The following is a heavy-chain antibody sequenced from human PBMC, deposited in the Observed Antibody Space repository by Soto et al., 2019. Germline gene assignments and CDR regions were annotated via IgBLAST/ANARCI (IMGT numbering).Heavy chain of an antibody. CDR1: GDSVSSKSAA. D-gene: IGHD3-10*02. Sequence: PSQTLSLTCVISGDSVSSKSAAWNWIRQFPSGGLEWLGRTYYRSKWHNDYAVPVKSRITINPDTSKNQFSLQLNSVTPEDTAVYYCANMDDVWGQGTLVTVSS. V-gene: IGHV6-1*01. J-gene: IGHJ4*02. CDR3: ANMDDV. CDR2: TYYRSKWHN.